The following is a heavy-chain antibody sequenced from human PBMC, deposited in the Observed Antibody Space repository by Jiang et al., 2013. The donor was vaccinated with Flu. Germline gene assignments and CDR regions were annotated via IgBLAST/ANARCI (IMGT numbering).Heavy chain of an antibody. V-gene: IGHV4-59*01. Sequence: CTVSGGSISNYYWSWIRQPPGKGLEWIGYIYYTGSTNSNPSLKSRVTMSLDTSKNQFSLNLTSVTAADTAVYYCARLSPPYYGGTWDSWGQGTLVTVSS. CDR1: GGSISNYY. D-gene: IGHD4-23*01. CDR2: IYYTGST. J-gene: IGHJ4*02. CDR3: ARLSPPYYGGTWDS.